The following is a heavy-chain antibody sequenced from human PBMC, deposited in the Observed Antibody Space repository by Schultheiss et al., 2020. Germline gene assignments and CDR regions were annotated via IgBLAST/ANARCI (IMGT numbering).Heavy chain of an antibody. D-gene: IGHD3-22*01. CDR3: ARALPDSSGYYYPDGCFDY. J-gene: IGHJ4*02. Sequence: SETLSLTCAVYGGSFSGYYWSWIRQPAGKGLDWIGRIYATTGSTHYNPSLKSRVTISVDTSKNQFSLKLSSVTAADTAVYYCARALPDSSGYYYPDGCFDYWGQGTLVNVSS. CDR2: IYATTGST. CDR1: GGSFSGYY. V-gene: IGHV4-59*10.